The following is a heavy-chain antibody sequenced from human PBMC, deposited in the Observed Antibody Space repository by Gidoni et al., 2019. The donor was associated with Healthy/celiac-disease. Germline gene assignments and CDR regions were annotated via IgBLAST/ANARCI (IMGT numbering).Heavy chain of an antibody. V-gene: IGHV3-21*01. D-gene: IGHD3-22*01. Sequence: EVQLVESGGGLVKPGGSLRLSCAASGFTFISYSMNWVRQAPGKVLEWVSSISSSSSYIYYADSVKGRFTISRDNAKNSLYLQMNSLRAEDTAVYYCARGLYSGDSSGYYYPYYFDYWGQGTLVTVSS. CDR2: ISSSSSYI. CDR3: ARGLYSGDSSGYYYPYYFDY. J-gene: IGHJ4*02. CDR1: GFTFISYS.